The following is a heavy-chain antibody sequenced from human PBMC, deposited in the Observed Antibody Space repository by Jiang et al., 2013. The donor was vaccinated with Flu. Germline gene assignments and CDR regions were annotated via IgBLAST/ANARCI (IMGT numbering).Heavy chain of an antibody. J-gene: IGHJ4*02. V-gene: IGHV4-59*01. CDR3: AREVTLEKDGYGSGSWEA. CDR2: IYYSGST. CDR1: GGSISSYY. D-gene: IGHD3-10*01. Sequence: LLKPSETLSLTCTVSGGSISSYYWSWIRQPPGKGLEWIGYIYYSGSTNYNPSLKSRVTISVDTSKNQFSLKLSSVTAADTAVYYCAREVTLEKDGYGSGSWEAWGQGTLVTVSS.